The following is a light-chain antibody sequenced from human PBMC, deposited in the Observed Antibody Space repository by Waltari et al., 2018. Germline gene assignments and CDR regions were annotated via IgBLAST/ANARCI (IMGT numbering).Light chain of an antibody. J-gene: IGLJ3*02. CDR2: TDN. CDR3: AAWEDSLNGRV. Sequence: QSVLTQPPSASGTPGQGVTVSCSGSSSNIGRNGVSWDQQVPGTAPKLLIHTDNQRPQGVPYRFSGSESGNSASLGISGLQSEDEAHYYCAAWEDSLNGRVFGGGTKVTVL. CDR1: SSNIGRNG. V-gene: IGLV1-44*01.